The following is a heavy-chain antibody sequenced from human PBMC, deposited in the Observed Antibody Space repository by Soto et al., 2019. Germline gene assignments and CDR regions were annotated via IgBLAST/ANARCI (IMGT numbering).Heavy chain of an antibody. CDR1: GYTFTSYD. J-gene: IGHJ5*02. D-gene: IGHD3-3*01. V-gene: IGHV1-8*01. Sequence: ASVKVSGKSSGYTFTSYDINWVRQATGQGLEWMGWMNPNSGNTGYAQKFQGRVTMTRNTSISTAYMELSSPRSEDTAVYYCASRYYDFWSGYYWFDPWGQGTLVTVSS. CDR3: ASRYYDFWSGYYWFDP. CDR2: MNPNSGNT.